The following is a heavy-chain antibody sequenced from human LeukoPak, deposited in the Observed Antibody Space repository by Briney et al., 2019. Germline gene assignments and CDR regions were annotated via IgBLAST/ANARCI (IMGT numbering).Heavy chain of an antibody. Sequence: GGSLRLSCAASGFTFSSYAMSWVRQAPGKGLEWVSAISGSGGSTYYADSVKGRFTISRDNSKNTVYLQMNSLRAEDTAVYYCAKSESVWIQLWLLFDYWGQGTLVTVSS. D-gene: IGHD5-18*01. V-gene: IGHV3-23*01. CDR2: ISGSGGST. CDR1: GFTFSSYA. J-gene: IGHJ4*02. CDR3: AKSESVWIQLWLLFDY.